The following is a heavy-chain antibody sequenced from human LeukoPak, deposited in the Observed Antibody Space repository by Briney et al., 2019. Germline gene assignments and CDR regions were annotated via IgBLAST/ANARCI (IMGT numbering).Heavy chain of an antibody. Sequence: SETLSLTCTVSGGSISSYYWSWIRQPPGKGLEWIGEINHSGSTNYNPSLKSRVTISVDTSKNQFSLKLSSVTAADTAVYYCARGGGYYYMDVWGKGTTVTVSS. D-gene: IGHD3-10*01. CDR3: ARGGGYYYMDV. CDR1: GGSISSYY. V-gene: IGHV4-34*01. J-gene: IGHJ6*03. CDR2: INHSGST.